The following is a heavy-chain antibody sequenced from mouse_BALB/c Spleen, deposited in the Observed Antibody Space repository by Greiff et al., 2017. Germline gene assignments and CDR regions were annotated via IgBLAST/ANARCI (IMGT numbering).Heavy chain of an antibody. CDR1: GFSLTSYG. D-gene: IGHD2-14*01. CDR2: IWSGGST. Sequence: VQGVESGPGLVQPSQSLSITCTVSGFSLTSYGVHWVRQSPGKGLEWLGVIWSGGSTDYNAAFISRLSISKDNSKSQVFFKMNSLQANDTAIYYCARGSRYDGRRGAMDYWGQGTSVTVSS. CDR3: ARGSRYDGRRGAMDY. V-gene: IGHV2-2*02. J-gene: IGHJ4*01.